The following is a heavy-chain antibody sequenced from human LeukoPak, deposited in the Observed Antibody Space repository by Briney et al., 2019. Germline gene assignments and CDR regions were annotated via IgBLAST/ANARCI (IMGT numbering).Heavy chain of an antibody. D-gene: IGHD2-21*01. CDR2: IYSGGST. CDR1: GFTVSSNY. CDR3: ARDRAYCGGDCFGY. V-gene: IGHV3-53*01. J-gene: IGHJ4*02. Sequence: GGSLRLSCAASGFTVSSNYMSWVRRAPGKGLEWVSVIYSGGSTYYADSVKGRFTISRDNSKNTLYLQMNSLRAEDTAVYYCARDRAYCGGDCFGYWGQGTLVTVSS.